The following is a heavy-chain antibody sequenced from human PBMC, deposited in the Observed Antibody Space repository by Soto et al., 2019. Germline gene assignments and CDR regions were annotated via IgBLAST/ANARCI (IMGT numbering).Heavy chain of an antibody. CDR3: ATDLAVVVPAVGGLDP. Sequence: PSETLSLTCAVSGYSISSGYYWGWIRQPPGKGLEWIGSIYHSGSTYYNPSLKSRVTISVDTSKNQFSLKLSSVTAADTAVYYCATDLAVVVPAVGGLDPWGQGTLVTVYS. J-gene: IGHJ5*02. V-gene: IGHV4-38-2*02. D-gene: IGHD2-2*01. CDR2: IYHSGST. CDR1: GYSISSGYY.